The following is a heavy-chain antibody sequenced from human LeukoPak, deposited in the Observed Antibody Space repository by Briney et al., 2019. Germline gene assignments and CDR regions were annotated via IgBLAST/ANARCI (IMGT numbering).Heavy chain of an antibody. J-gene: IGHJ4*02. Sequence: SETLSLTCTVSGGSISGYYWSWIRQPAGKGLEWIGRIYTSGTTNYNPSPKSRVTMSLDTSKNQFSLELTSVTAADTAVYYCARSLSAAGTWDYFDYWGQGTLVTVST. D-gene: IGHD1-7*01. CDR3: ARSLSAAGTWDYFDY. CDR2: IYTSGTT. CDR1: GGSISGYY. V-gene: IGHV4-4*07.